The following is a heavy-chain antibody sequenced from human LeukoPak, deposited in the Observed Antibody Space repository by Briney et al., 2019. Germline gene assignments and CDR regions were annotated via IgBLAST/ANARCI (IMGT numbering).Heavy chain of an antibody. CDR3: AREPKGSSWYSRGYYYYYYMDV. CDR2: INHSGST. D-gene: IGHD6-13*01. J-gene: IGHJ6*03. CDR1: GGSFSGYY. Sequence: SETLSLTCAVYGGSFSGYYWSWIRQPPGKGLEWIGEINHSGSTIYNPSLKSRVTISVDTSKTQFSLKLSSVTAADTAVYYCAREPKGSSWYSRGYYYYYYMDVWGKGTTVTISS. V-gene: IGHV4-34*01.